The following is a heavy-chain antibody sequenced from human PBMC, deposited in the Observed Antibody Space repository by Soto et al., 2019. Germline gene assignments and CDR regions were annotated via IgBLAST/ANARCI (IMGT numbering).Heavy chain of an antibody. V-gene: IGHV3-30*18. Sequence: QVQLVESGGGAVQPGRSLRLSCAASGFTFSSYGMHWVRQAPGKGLEWVAVILSDGNNKFYADSVKGRFTISRDNSKNTLYLQMDSLRVEDTAVYYCAKGRGNYWAIDSWGQGTLVTVSS. CDR1: GFTFSSYG. CDR3: AKGRGNYWAIDS. D-gene: IGHD1-7*01. CDR2: ILSDGNNK. J-gene: IGHJ4*02.